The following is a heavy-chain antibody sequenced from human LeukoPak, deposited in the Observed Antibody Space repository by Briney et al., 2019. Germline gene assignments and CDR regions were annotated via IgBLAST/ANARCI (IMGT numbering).Heavy chain of an antibody. D-gene: IGHD3-22*01. V-gene: IGHV4-59*01. CDR1: GGSISSYY. J-gene: IGHJ4*02. CDR3: ARARLVSSGRFDS. CDR2: IYYGGST. Sequence: SETLSLTCTVSGGSISSYYWSWIRQPPGKGLEWIGYIYYGGSTDYNPSLKSRVTISKDTSKTQFSLRLSSVTSADTAVYYCARARLVSSGRFDSWGQGTLVTVSS.